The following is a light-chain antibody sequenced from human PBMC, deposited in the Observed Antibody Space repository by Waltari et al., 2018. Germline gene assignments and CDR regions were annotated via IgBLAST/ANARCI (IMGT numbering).Light chain of an antibody. CDR2: GAS. V-gene: IGKV3-20*01. CDR1: QSVSSSY. J-gene: IGKJ1*01. Sequence: EIVLTQSPGTLSLSPGERATLSCRASQSVSSSYLAWYQQKPGQAPRLLIYGASSRATGIPDRFNGSGSGTDFTLTISRLEPEDFAVYYCQQYGSSSSWTFGQGTKVEIK. CDR3: QQYGSSSSWT.